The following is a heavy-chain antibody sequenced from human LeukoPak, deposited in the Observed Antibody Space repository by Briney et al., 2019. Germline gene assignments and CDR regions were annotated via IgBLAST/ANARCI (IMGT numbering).Heavy chain of an antibody. D-gene: IGHD3-10*01. CDR1: GYTLTELS. V-gene: IGHV1-24*01. CDR3: ATRWFGELSFDY. J-gene: IGHJ4*02. Sequence: ASVKVSCKVSGYTLTELSMHWVRQAPGKGLERMGGFDPEDGETIYAQKFQGRVTMTEDTSTDTAYMELSSLRSEDTAVYYCATRWFGELSFDYWGQGTLVTVSS. CDR2: FDPEDGET.